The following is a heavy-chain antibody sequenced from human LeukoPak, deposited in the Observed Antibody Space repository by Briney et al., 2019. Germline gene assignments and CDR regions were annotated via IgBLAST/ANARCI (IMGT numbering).Heavy chain of an antibody. D-gene: IGHD3-22*01. CDR2: FDPEDGET. V-gene: IGHV1-24*01. J-gene: IGHJ4*02. CDR1: GYTLTELS. CDR3: ATGDYYDSSPLEY. Sequence: ASVKVSCKVSGYTLTELSMHWVRQAPGKRLEWMGGFDPEDGETIYAQKFQGRVTMTEDTSTDTAYMGLSSLRSEDTAVYHCATGDYYDSSPLEYWGQGTLVTVSS.